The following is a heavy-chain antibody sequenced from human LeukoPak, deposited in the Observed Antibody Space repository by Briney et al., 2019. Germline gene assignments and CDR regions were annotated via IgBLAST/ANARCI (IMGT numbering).Heavy chain of an antibody. D-gene: IGHD6-6*01. CDR1: GYTFIRHW. CDR2: INPNGGTT. J-gene: IGHJ5*02. V-gene: IGHV1-46*01. CDR3: ARDSSSSASWWFDP. Sequence: ASVKVSCKASGYTFIRHWMHWVRQAPGQGLEWMGVINPNGGTTIYAQKFQGRVTLTRDMSTSTLYMELSSLTSEDTAVYYCARDSSSSASWWFDPWGQGTLVTVSS.